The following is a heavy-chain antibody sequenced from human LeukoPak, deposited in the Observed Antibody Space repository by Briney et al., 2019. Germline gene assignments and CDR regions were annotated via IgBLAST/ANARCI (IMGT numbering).Heavy chain of an antibody. V-gene: IGHV3-48*02. CDR3: ARDGGVRYYYDSSGPAGYFQH. J-gene: IGHJ1*01. CDR1: GFTFSSYS. Sequence: RGSLRLSCAASGFTFSSYSMNWVRQAPGKGLEWVSYVSSSSSTIYYADSVKGRFTISRDNAKNSLYLQMNSLRDEDTAVYYCARDGGVRYYYDSSGPAGYFQHWGQSTLVTVSS. D-gene: IGHD3-22*01. CDR2: VSSSSSTI.